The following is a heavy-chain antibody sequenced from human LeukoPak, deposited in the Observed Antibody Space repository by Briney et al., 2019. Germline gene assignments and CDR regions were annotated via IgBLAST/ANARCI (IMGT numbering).Heavy chain of an antibody. J-gene: IGHJ6*03. CDR2: ISGSGGST. CDR1: GFTFSSYA. D-gene: IGHD3-9*01. V-gene: IGHV3-23*01. Sequence: GGSLRLSCAASGFTFSSYAMSWVRQAPGKGLEWVSAISGSGGSTYYADSVKGRFTISRDNSKNTLYLQMNSLRAEDTAVYYCAKAGCDIRDYYYYYYMDVWGKGTTVTVSS. CDR3: AKAGCDIRDYYYYYYMDV.